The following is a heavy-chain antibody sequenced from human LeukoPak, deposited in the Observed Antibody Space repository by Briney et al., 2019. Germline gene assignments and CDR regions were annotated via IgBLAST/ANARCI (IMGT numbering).Heavy chain of an antibody. V-gene: IGHV1-2*02. CDR1: GYTFTGYY. CDR2: INPNSGGT. D-gene: IGHD3-10*01. J-gene: IGHJ4*02. CDR3: ARDRPLDADDYYGFYFFDY. Sequence: ASVKVSCKASGYTFTGYYMHWVRQAPGQGLEWMGWINPNSGGTNHAQKFQGRVTMTRDTSISTAYMELSGLRSDDTAVYYCARDRPLDADDYYGFYFFDYWGQGTLVTVSS.